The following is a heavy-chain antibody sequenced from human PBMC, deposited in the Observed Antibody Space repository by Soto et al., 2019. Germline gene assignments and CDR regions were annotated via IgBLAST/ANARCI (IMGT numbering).Heavy chain of an antibody. CDR2: ITTGGSAT. D-gene: IGHD7-27*01. V-gene: IGHV3-23*01. CDR3: TKDRELGPAFYSYGMDV. Sequence: PGGSLRLSCEGSGFTFSSYDMNWVRQAPGEGLEWVASITTGGSATYYADSVKGRFTISRDNSKKTLYLQMNSLRAEDTAVYYCTKDRELGPAFYSYGMDVWGQGTTVTVSS. CDR1: GFTFSSYD. J-gene: IGHJ6*02.